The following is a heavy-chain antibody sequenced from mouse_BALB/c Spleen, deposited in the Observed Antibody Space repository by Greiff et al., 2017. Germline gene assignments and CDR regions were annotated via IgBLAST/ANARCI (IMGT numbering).Heavy chain of an antibody. CDR2: ISSGGSYT. J-gene: IGHJ2*01. CDR1: GFTFSSYT. CDR3: TREGGYFDY. V-gene: IGHV5-6-4*01. Sequence: EVQLVESGGGLVKPGGSLKLSCAASGFTFSSYTMSWVRQTPEKRLEWVATISSGGSYTYYPDSVKGRFTISRDNAKNTLYLQMSSLKSEDTAMYYCTREGGYFDYWGQGTTLTVSS.